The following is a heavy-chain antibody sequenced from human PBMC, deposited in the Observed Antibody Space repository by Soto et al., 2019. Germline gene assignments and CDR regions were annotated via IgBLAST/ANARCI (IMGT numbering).Heavy chain of an antibody. V-gene: IGHV4-39*01. CDR2: IYYSGST. J-gene: IGHJ6*02. D-gene: IGHD6-13*01. CDR1: GGSISSSSYY. CDR3: ARVAAAGTGEYYYYYYGMDV. Sequence: KPSETLSLTCTVSGGSISSSSYYWGWIRQPPGKGLEWIGSIYYSGSTYYNPSLKSRVTISVDTSKNQFSLKLSSVTAADTAVYYCARVAAAGTGEYYYYYYGMDVWGQGTTVTVSS.